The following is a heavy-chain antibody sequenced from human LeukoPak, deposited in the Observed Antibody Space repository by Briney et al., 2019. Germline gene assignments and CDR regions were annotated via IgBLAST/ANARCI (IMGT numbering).Heavy chain of an antibody. D-gene: IGHD3-22*01. V-gene: IGHV4-30-4*01. CDR3: ARASIDYYDSSGYPDY. CDR1: GGSISSGDYY. J-gene: IGHJ4*02. Sequence: SETLSLTCTVSGGSISSGDYYWSSIRQPPVKGLEWIGYIYSSGSTYYNPSLKSRVTISVDTSKNQFSLKLSSVTAADTAVYYCARASIDYYDSSGYPDYWGQGTLVTVSS. CDR2: IYSSGST.